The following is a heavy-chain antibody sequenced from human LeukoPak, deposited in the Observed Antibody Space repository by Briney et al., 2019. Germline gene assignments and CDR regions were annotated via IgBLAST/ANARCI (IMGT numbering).Heavy chain of an antibody. CDR1: GFTFSSYS. Sequence: GGSLRLSCAASGFTFSSYSMSWVRQAPGKGLEWVSSISSSSSYIYYADSVKGRFTISRDNAKNSLYLQMNSLRAEDTAVYYCARDKSFPNAFDIWGQGTMVTVSS. J-gene: IGHJ3*02. V-gene: IGHV3-21*01. D-gene: IGHD1-26*01. CDR3: ARDKSFPNAFDI. CDR2: ISSSSSYI.